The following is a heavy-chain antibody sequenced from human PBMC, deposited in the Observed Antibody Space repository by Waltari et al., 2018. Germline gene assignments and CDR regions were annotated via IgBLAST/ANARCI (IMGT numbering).Heavy chain of an antibody. V-gene: IGHV4-34*01. Sequence: QVQLQQWGAGLLKPSETLSLTCTVHDGSFSGNYWSWIRQHPGKGLEWIGETSHSGRTNYNPSLKSRVTISVDTSKNQFSLKLGSVTAADTAVYYCARERGDFWSGYYGMDVWGQGTTVTVSS. J-gene: IGHJ6*02. D-gene: IGHD3-3*01. CDR3: ARERGDFWSGYYGMDV. CDR1: DGSFSGNY. CDR2: TSHSGRT.